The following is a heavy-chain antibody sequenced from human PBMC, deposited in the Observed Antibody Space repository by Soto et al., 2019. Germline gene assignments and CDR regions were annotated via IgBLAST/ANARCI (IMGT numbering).Heavy chain of an antibody. CDR2: IDPSDSYT. CDR3: AVLPSGRSLHYVGPFSF. CDR1: GYSVTSYW. J-gene: IGHJ6*02. Sequence: GASLKISGQGSGYSVTSYWIHWVRQMPGKGLEGMGRIDPSDSYTNYSPSFQGHVTISADKSISTAYLQGSSLKASDTAMYYCAVLPSGRSLHYVGPFSFWAQRTTVLVSS. D-gene: IGHD2-8*01. V-gene: IGHV5-10-1*01.